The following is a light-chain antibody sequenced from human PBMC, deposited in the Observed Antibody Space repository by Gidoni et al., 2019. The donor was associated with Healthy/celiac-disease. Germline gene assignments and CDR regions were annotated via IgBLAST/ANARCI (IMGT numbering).Light chain of an antibody. CDR1: QSVSSN. V-gene: IGKV3-15*01. Sequence: EIVMTQSPATLSVSPGERATLPCRASQSVSSNLPWYQQKPGQAPRLLIYGASTRATGIPARFSGSESGTEFTLTISSLQSEDFAVYYCQQYNNWPITFGQGTRLEIK. CDR3: QQYNNWPIT. CDR2: GAS. J-gene: IGKJ5*01.